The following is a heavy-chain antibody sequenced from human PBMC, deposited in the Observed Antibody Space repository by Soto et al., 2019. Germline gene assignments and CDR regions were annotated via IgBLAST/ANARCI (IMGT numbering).Heavy chain of an antibody. J-gene: IGHJ5*02. CDR1: GYTFTSYG. D-gene: IGHD3-16*02. CDR2: ISAYNGNT. CDR3: ARARPAQPPMITFGGVIVIPWFDP. V-gene: IGHV1-18*01. Sequence: ASVKVSCKASGYTFTSYGISWVRQAPGQGLERKGWISAYNGNTNYAQKLQGRVTMTTDTSTSTAYMELRSLRSDDTAVYYCARARPAQPPMITFGGVIVIPWFDPWGQGTLVTVSS.